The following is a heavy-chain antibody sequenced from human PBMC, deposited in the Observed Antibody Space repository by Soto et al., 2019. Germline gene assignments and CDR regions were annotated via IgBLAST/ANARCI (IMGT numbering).Heavy chain of an antibody. J-gene: IGHJ4*02. CDR2: ISAHNGNT. CDR1: GYTFTSYG. V-gene: IGHV1-18*01. D-gene: IGHD1-1*01. Sequence: QVHLVQSGAEVKKPGASVKVSCKASGYTFTSYGITWVRQAPGQGLEWMGWISAHNGNTDYAQKLQGRVIVTRDTSTSTAYMELRSPRSDATAVYYCARGRYGDYWGQGALVTVSS. CDR3: ARGRYGDY.